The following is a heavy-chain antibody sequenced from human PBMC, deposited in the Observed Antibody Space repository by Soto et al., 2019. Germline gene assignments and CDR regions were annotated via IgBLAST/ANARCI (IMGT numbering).Heavy chain of an antibody. V-gene: IGHV3-9*01. J-gene: IGHJ4*02. CDR1: GFTFDDYA. CDR2: VNWNSGRI. Sequence: GGSLRLSCAASGFTFDDYAMHWVRQAPGKGLEWVSGVNWNSGRIGYVDSVKGRFTISRDNGKKSLYLQMDSLRVEDTALYYCAKRPFNSGDYFDSWGQGTLVTVSS. D-gene: IGHD3-10*01. CDR3: AKRPFNSGDYFDS.